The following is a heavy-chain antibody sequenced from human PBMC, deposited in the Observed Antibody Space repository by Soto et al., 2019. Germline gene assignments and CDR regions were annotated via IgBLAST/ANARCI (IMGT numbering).Heavy chain of an antibody. CDR3: AGGDRGAFDR. J-gene: IGHJ3*01. CDR1: GFTFSYYW. Sequence: EVQLVESGGGLVRPGGSLRLSCAASGFTFSYYWMHWVRQAPGKGLVWVSRIHSDGSSTTFADFVKGRFIISGDNARNTVDLQMNSVGVEDTAVYYCAGGDRGAFDRWGQGTVVTVSS. D-gene: IGHD1-26*01. CDR2: IHSDGSST. V-gene: IGHV3-74*01.